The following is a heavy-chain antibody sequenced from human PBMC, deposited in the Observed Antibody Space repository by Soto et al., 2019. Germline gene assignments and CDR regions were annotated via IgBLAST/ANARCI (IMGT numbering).Heavy chain of an antibody. Sequence: SETLSLTCAVSGGSISSGGYSCNWIRQPPGKGLEWIGEINHSGSTNYNPSLKSRVTISVDTSKNQFSLKLSSVTAADTAVYYCARASSSWYYYYGMDVWGQGTTVTVSS. CDR3: ARASSSWYYYYGMDV. J-gene: IGHJ6*02. D-gene: IGHD6-13*01. CDR2: INHSGST. V-gene: IGHV4-34*01. CDR1: GGSISSGGYS.